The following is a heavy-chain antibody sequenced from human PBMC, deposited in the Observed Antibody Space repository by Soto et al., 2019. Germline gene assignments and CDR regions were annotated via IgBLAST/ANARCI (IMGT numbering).Heavy chain of an antibody. V-gene: IGHV4-39*02. Sequence: QLQLQESGSGLLKPSETLSLTCIVSNGSISSRSSYWGWLRQTPGKGLEWIGSIDYIGNTYYNPSLKRRVAIAIATSKTHFALKENSVTAADTAVYFCGGQDYGAKGYDVDNWGQGALVTVSS. CDR2: IDYIGNT. D-gene: IGHD4-17*01. J-gene: IGHJ4*02. CDR1: NGSISSRSSY. CDR3: GGQDYGAKGYDVDN.